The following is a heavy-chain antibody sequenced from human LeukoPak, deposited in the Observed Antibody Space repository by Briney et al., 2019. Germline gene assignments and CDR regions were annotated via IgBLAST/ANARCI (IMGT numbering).Heavy chain of an antibody. CDR1: GFTFTSSA. J-gene: IGHJ5*02. D-gene: IGHD3-10*01. V-gene: IGHV1-58*02. CDR2: IVVGSGNT. Sequence: ASVKVSCKASGFTFTSSAMQWVRQARGQRLEWIGWIVVGSGNTNYAQKFQERVTITRDMSTGTAYMELSSLRSEDTAVYYCAAGVRDDLWFGELIPLFDPWGQGTLVTVSS. CDR3: AAGVRDDLWFGELIPLFDP.